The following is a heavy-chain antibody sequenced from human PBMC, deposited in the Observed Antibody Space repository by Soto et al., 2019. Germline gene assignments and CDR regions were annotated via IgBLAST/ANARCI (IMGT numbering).Heavy chain of an antibody. D-gene: IGHD2-2*01. CDR3: ARCSSILPAALLKYGMDV. CDR2: INHSGST. CDR1: GGSFSGYY. V-gene: IGHV4-34*01. Sequence: KSSETLSLTCAVYGGSFSGYYWSWIRQPPGKGLEWIGEINHSGSTNYNPSLKSRVTISVDTSKNQFSLKLSSVTAADTAVYYCARCSSILPAALLKYGMDVWGQGTTVTVSS. J-gene: IGHJ6*02.